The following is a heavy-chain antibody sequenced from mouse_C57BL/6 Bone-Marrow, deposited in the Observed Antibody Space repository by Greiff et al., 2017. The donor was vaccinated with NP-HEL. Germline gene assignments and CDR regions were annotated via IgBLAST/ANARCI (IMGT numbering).Heavy chain of an antibody. D-gene: IGHD3-2*02. J-gene: IGHJ2*01. CDR1: GYTFTSYW. V-gene: IGHV1-55*01. CDR3: AGPTAQATDYFDY. CDR2: IYPGSGST. Sequence: QVQLKQPGAELVKPGASVKMSCKASGYTFTSYWITWVKQRPGQGLEWIGDIYPGSGSTNYNEKFKSKATLTVDTSSSTAYMQLSSLTSEDSAVYYCAGPTAQATDYFDYWGQGTTLTVSS.